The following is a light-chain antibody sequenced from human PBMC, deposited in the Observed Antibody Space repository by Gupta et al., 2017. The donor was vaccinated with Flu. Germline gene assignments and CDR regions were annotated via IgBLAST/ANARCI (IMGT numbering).Light chain of an antibody. V-gene: IGKV4-1*01. CDR2: WAS. CDR3: QQDDSTPLT. CDR1: QSVLYSSNNKNY. J-gene: IGKJ2*01. Sequence: DILMPQSPDSLAVSLGERATINCKSRQSVLYSSNNKNYLAWYQQKPGQPPKLLIYWASTRESGVPDRFSGSGSGTDFTLTISSLQAEDVAVYYCQQDDSTPLTFGQGTKMEIK.